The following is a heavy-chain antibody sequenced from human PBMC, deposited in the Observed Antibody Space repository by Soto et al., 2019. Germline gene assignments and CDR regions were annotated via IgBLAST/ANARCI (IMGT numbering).Heavy chain of an antibody. V-gene: IGHV3-7*01. CDR2: IQQDAGEK. D-gene: IGHD2-8*01. CDR3: GGNGDTPTPRSHGNY. J-gene: IGHJ4*02. Sequence: GGSLRLSCTASGFTFSSYSMSWVRQAPGKGLEWVANIQQDAGEKYYVDSVKGRFTVSRDNAKNSLYLQMNSLRDEDTAIYHSGGNGDTPTPRSHGNYWGKGTRVPVSS. CDR1: GFTFSSYS.